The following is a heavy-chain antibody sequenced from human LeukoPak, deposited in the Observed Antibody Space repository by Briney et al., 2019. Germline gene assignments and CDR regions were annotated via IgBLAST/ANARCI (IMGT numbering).Heavy chain of an antibody. Sequence: ASVKVSCKASGYTFTSFDINWVRQATGQGLEWMGWMSPNSGYTGYAQKFQGTVTMTRNTSISTAYMELSSLRSEDTAVYYCARGRYSSGSYGDYYLDYWGQGTLVTVSS. V-gene: IGHV1-8*01. CDR2: MSPNSGYT. CDR1: GYTFTSFD. J-gene: IGHJ4*02. CDR3: ARGRYSSGSYGDYYLDY. D-gene: IGHD6-19*01.